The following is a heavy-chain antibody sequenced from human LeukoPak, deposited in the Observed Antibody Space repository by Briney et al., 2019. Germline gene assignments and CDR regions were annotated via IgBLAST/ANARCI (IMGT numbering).Heavy chain of an antibody. D-gene: IGHD6-6*01. CDR2: IRYDGSNK. Sequence: PGGSLRLSCAASGFTFSSYGMHWVRQAPGKGLEWVAFIRYDGSNKYYADSVKGRFTISRDNSKNTLYLQMNSLRAEDTAVYYCAKDRGHSSSTHFDYWGQGTLVTVSS. CDR1: GFTFSSYG. CDR3: AKDRGHSSSTHFDY. V-gene: IGHV3-30*02. J-gene: IGHJ4*02.